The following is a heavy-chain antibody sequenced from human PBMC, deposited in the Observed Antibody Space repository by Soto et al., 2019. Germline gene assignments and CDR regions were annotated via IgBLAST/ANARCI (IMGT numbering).Heavy chain of an antibody. CDR1: GGTCISYT. J-gene: IGHJ4*02. D-gene: IGHD5-12*01. CDR3: TKDARPDGFWDFDY. V-gene: IGHV3-23*01. Sequence: GGSLRLSCAASGGTCISYTMSWVRQAPGKGLEWVSGIYGSGDSTFYADSVRGRFTISRDNSRNTLYLQMNSLRAEDTAVYYCTKDARPDGFWDFDYWGQGTLVTVSS. CDR2: IYGSGDST.